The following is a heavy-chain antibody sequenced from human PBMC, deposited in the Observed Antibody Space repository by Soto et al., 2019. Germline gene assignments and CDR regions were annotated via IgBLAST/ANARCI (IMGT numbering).Heavy chain of an antibody. CDR2: INPKSGGT. CDR1: GYSFTDYH. D-gene: IGHD2-8*01. J-gene: IGHJ6*02. V-gene: IGHV1-2*04. Sequence: ASVKVSCKASGYSFTDYHIHWVRQAPGQGLEWLRRINPKSGGTSTAQKFQGWVTMTTDTSISTASMELTRLTSDDTAIYYCARGDSTDCSNGVCSFFYNHDMDVWGQGTTVTVSS. CDR3: ARGDSTDCSNGVCSFFYNHDMDV.